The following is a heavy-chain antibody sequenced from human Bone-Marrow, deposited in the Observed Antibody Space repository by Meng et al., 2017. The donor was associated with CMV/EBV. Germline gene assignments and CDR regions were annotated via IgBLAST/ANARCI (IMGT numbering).Heavy chain of an antibody. Sequence: GGSLRLSCATSGFTFSSYGMHWVRQAPGKGLEWVAVIWYDGSDKYYADSVKGRFTISRDNSKNTLSLQMNSLRAEDTAVYYCAKGQSSGWGGGRAVWGQGNTVTVYS. V-gene: IGHV3-33*06. D-gene: IGHD6-19*01. CDR2: IWYDGSDK. CDR3: AKGQSSGWGGGRAV. CDR1: GFTFSSYG. J-gene: IGHJ6*02.